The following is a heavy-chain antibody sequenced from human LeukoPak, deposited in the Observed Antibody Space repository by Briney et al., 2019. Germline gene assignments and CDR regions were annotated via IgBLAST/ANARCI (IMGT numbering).Heavy chain of an antibody. V-gene: IGHV3-74*01. CDR3: ARGSPAAV. CDR2: INTDGSNT. D-gene: IGHD6-25*01. CDR1: GFTFSSYC. J-gene: IGHJ4*02. Sequence: AGSLRLSCAASGFTFSSYCMHWVSQAPGKGLVWVSRINTDGSNTNYADSVKGRFTISRDNAENTLYLQMNSLRAEDTAVYYCARGSPAAVWGQGALVTVSS.